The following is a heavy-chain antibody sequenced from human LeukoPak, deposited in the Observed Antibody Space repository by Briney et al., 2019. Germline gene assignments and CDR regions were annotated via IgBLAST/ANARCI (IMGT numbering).Heavy chain of an antibody. V-gene: IGHV4-34*01. CDR2: INHSGST. CDR1: GGSFSGYY. Sequence: SETLSLTCAVYGGSFSGYYWSWIRQPPGKGLEWIGEINHSGSTNYNPSLKSRVTISVDTSKNQFSLNLSSVTAADTAVYYCAREGKRVVAGGFDYWGQGALVTVSS. J-gene: IGHJ4*02. CDR3: AREGKRVVAGGFDY. D-gene: IGHD2-15*01.